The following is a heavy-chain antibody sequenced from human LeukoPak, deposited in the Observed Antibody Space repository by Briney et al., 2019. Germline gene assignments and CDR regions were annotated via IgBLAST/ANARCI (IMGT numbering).Heavy chain of an antibody. CDR2: MNPNSGNT. CDR1: GGTFSSYD. D-gene: IGHD3-3*01. CDR3: ATFGERITIFYGMDV. J-gene: IGHJ6*02. V-gene: IGHV1-8*02. Sequence: ASVKVSCKASGGTFSSYDINWVRQATGQGLEWMGWMNPNSGNTGYAQKFQGRVTMTRNTSISTAYMELSSLRSEDTAVYYCATFGERITIFYGMDVWGQGTTVTVSS.